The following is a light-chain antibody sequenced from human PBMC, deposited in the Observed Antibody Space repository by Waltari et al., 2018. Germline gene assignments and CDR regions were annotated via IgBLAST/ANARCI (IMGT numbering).Light chain of an antibody. Sequence: DIQMTQSPSTLSASVGDRVTITCRASQSISDWLAWYQQKPGKAPKLLIYKASSLESGVPSRFSGSGSGTEFTLTISSLQPDDFATYYCQPYNSYSIMFGQGTKVEV. CDR1: QSISDW. J-gene: IGKJ1*01. CDR3: QPYNSYSIM. V-gene: IGKV1-5*03. CDR2: KAS.